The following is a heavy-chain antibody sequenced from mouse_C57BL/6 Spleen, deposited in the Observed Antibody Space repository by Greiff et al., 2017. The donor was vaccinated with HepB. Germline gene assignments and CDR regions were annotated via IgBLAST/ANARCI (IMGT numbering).Heavy chain of an antibody. Sequence: VQLQQPGAELVKPGASVKLSCKASGYTFTSYWMHWVKQRPGQGLEWIGMIHPNSGSTNYNEKFKSKATLTVDKSSSTAYMQLSSLTSEDSAVYYCARQIYDGYYRFAYWGQGTLVTVSA. CDR2: IHPNSGST. V-gene: IGHV1-64*01. J-gene: IGHJ3*01. D-gene: IGHD2-3*01. CDR3: ARQIYDGYYRFAY. CDR1: GYTFTSYW.